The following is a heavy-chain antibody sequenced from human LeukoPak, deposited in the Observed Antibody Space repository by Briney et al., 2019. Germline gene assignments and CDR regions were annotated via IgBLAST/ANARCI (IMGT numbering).Heavy chain of an antibody. CDR2: SSACNGNT. J-gene: IGHJ4*02. Sequence: SVKVSCKASGYTLTSYGIRSVRHAPGQELERVGWSSACNGNTNYTQKIQGRVTMTTDTSTSTAYMELRSLRSEATAVCYSARLPEMIVVDYYFDYWGQGTLVTVSP. V-gene: IGHV1-18*01. CDR3: ARLPEMIVVDYYFDY. CDR1: GYTLTSYG. D-gene: IGHD3-22*01.